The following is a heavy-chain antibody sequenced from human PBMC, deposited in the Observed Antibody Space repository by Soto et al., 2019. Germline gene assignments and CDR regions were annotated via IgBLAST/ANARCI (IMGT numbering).Heavy chain of an antibody. CDR3: ATQGRSRGWYYYYYGMDV. J-gene: IGHJ6*02. D-gene: IGHD6-19*01. V-gene: IGHV4-34*01. CDR2: INHSGST. Sequence: QVQLQQWGAGLLKPSETLSLTCAVYGGSFSGYYWSWIRQPPGKGLEWIWEINHSGSTNYNPSLKSRVTISVDTSKNQFSLKLSSVTAADTAVYYCATQGRSRGWYYYYYGMDVWGQGTTVTVSS. CDR1: GGSFSGYY.